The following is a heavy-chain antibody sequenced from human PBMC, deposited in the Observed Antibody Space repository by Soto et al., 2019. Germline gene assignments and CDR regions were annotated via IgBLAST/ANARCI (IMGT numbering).Heavy chain of an antibody. D-gene: IGHD1-26*01. J-gene: IGHJ3*02. Sequence: SETLSLTCAVYGGSFSGYYWSWIRQPPGKGLEWIGEINHSGSTNYNPSLKSRVTISVDTSKNQFSLKLSYVTAEDTAVYYCARMGRIVGATTLRDAFDIWGQGTMVTVSS. CDR1: GGSFSGYY. CDR3: ARMGRIVGATTLRDAFDI. CDR2: INHSGST. V-gene: IGHV4-34*01.